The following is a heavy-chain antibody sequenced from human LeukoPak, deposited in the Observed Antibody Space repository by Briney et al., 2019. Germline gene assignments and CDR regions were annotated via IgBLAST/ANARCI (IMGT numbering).Heavy chain of an antibody. CDR2: IYYSGST. CDR3: ARARMVRGVSYYYYYGMDV. J-gene: IGHJ6*02. Sequence: KASETLSLTCTVSGGSISSGGYYWSWIRQHPGKGLEWIGYIYYSGSTYYNPSLKSRVTISVDTSKNQFSLKLSSVTAADTAVYYCARARMVRGVSYYYYYGMDVWGQGTTVTVSS. D-gene: IGHD3-10*01. CDR1: GGSISSGGYY. V-gene: IGHV4-31*03.